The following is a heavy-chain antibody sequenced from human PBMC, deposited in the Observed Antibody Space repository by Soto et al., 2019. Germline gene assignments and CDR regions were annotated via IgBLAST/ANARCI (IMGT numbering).Heavy chain of an antibody. Sequence: GASVKVSCTASGYTFTSYGISWVRQAPGQGLEWMGGISPNIGTANYAQKLQGRVTITADESTSTAYMELSSLRSEDTAVYYCASYGGYRYYYGMDVWGQGTTVTVSS. D-gene: IGHD3-22*01. V-gene: IGHV1-69*13. J-gene: IGHJ6*02. CDR2: ISPNIGTA. CDR3: ASYGGYRYYYGMDV. CDR1: GYTFTSYG.